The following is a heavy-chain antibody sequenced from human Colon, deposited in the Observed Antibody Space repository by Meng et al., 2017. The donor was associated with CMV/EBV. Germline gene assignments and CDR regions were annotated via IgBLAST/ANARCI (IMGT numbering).Heavy chain of an antibody. CDR2: VYISGNT. CDR1: GASITSYY. D-gene: IGHD3-10*01. CDR3: ARDSNLSGLAY. V-gene: IGHV4-4*07. Sequence: QGQLRGSGPGLVKPSAPLSLTCTVSGASITSYYWSWIRQPAGKGLEWIGRVYISGNTNYNPSLKSRVTMSIDTSKNQLSLNIRSVTAADTAVYYCARDSNLSGLAYWGQGTLVTVSS. J-gene: IGHJ4*02.